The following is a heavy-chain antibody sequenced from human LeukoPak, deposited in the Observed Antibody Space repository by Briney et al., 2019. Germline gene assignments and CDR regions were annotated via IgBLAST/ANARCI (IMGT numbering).Heavy chain of an antibody. D-gene: IGHD3-10*01. J-gene: IGHJ4*02. CDR2: ISSSSSYI. Sequence: GGSLRLSCAASGFTFSSYSMNWVRQAPGKGLEWVSSISSSSSYIYYADSVKGRFTISRDNSKNTLYLQMNSLRAEDTAVYYCAKDHSYYYGSGSYSDYWGQGTLVTVSS. CDR3: AKDHSYYYGSGSYSDY. CDR1: GFTFSSYS. V-gene: IGHV3-21*04.